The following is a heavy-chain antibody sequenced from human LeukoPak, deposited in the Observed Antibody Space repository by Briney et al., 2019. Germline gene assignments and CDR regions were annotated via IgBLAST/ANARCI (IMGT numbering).Heavy chain of an antibody. CDR3: ARDRRLRQWYFDL. V-gene: IGHV1-2*06. CDR1: GYTFTGYY. D-gene: IGHD4-17*01. J-gene: IGHJ2*01. Sequence: ASVKVSCKASGYTFTGYYMHWVRQAPGQGLEWMGRINPNSGGTNYAQKFQGRVTMTRDTSISTAYMELSRLRSEDTAVYYCARDRRLRQWYFDLWGRGTLVTVSS. CDR2: INPNSGGT.